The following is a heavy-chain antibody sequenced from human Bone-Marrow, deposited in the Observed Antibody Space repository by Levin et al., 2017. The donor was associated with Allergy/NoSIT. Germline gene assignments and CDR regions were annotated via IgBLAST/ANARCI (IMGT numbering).Heavy chain of an antibody. Sequence: SLKISCAASGFTFDDYAMYWVRQAPGKGLEWVSGITWNSGKSDYRDSVKGRFTIVREKEKNSLSLQMDSLRAAATAFYYCVKGGAVVALYNWFDSWGQVTLVTVSS. V-gene: IGHV3-9*01. CDR1: GFTFDDYA. CDR3: VKGGAVVALYNWFDS. CDR2: ITWNSGKS. J-gene: IGHJ5*01. D-gene: IGHD2-15*01.